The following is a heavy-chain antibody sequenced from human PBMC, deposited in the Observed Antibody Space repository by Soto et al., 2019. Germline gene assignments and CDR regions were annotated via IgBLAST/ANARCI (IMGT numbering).Heavy chain of an antibody. Sequence: GESLKISCKGSGYSFTSYWIRPVRQMPGKGLAWMGIIYPGDSDTRYSPSFQGQVTISADKSISTAYLQWSSLKESDTAMYYCARRSYGGSTLFDYWGQGTLVTVSS. CDR1: GYSFTSYW. V-gene: IGHV5-51*01. D-gene: IGHD5-18*01. J-gene: IGHJ4*02. CDR2: IYPGDSDT. CDR3: ARRSYGGSTLFDY.